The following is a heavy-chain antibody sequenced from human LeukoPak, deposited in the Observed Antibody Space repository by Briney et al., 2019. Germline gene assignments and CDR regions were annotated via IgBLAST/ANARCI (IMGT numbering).Heavy chain of an antibody. V-gene: IGHV3-30-3*01. CDR3: AREHRYYDSSGYYGY. D-gene: IGHD3-22*01. CDR2: ISKDGNNK. CDR1: GFTFSSHS. Sequence: GGSLRLSCAASGFTFSSHSMHWVRQAPGRGLEWVADISKDGNNKYYADSVKGRFTISRDNSKNTLYLQMNSLRAEDTAVYYCAREHRYYDSSGYYGYWGQGTLVTVSS. J-gene: IGHJ4*02.